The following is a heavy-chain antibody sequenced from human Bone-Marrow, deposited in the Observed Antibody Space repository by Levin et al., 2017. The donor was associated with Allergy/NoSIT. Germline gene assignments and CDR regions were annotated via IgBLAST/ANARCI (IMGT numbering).Heavy chain of an antibody. V-gene: IGHV3-30*18. J-gene: IGHJ4*02. D-gene: IGHD4-17*01. Sequence: QSGGSLRLSCAASGFSFSKYGMHWVRQAPGKGLEWVAVISYDGDNEFYADSVKGRFTISRDNSKSTLYLHMNSLRPEDTAVYYCAKGDYGDYSGPIDHWGQGTLVTVSS. CDR3: AKGDYGDYSGPIDH. CDR2: ISYDGDNE. CDR1: GFSFSKYG.